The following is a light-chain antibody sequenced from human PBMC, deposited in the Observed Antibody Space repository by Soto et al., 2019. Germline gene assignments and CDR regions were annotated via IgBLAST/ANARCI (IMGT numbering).Light chain of an antibody. CDR2: GAS. Sequence: EIVLTQSPGTLSLSPGQGATLSCRASQSVSSRYLAWYQQKPGQAPRLLIYGASSRATGIPDRFSGSGSGTDFSLTISRLEPEDFATYYCQQYNSLWTFGQGTKVEIK. J-gene: IGKJ1*01. V-gene: IGKV3-20*01. CDR1: QSVSSRY. CDR3: QQYNSLWT.